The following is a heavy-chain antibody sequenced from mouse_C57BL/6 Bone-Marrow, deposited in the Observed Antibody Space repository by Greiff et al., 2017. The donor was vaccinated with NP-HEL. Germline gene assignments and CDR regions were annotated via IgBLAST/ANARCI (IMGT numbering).Heavy chain of an antibody. D-gene: IGHD3-3*01. V-gene: IGHV6-3*01. CDR1: GFTFSNYW. J-gene: IGHJ3*01. CDR2: IRLKSDNYAT. CDR3: TGGGLDAY. Sequence: DVMLVESGGGLVQPGGSMKLSCVASGFTFSNYWMNWVRQSPEKGLEWVAQIRLKSDNYATHYAESVKGRFTISRDDSKSSVYLQMNNLRAEDTGIYYCTGGGLDAYWGQGTLVTVSA.